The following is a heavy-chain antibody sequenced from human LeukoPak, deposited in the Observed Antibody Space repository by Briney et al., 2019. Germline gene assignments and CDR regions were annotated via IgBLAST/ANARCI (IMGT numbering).Heavy chain of an antibody. J-gene: IGHJ4*02. CDR1: GFTFGDYA. V-gene: IGHV3-49*04. D-gene: IGHD2-2*01. Sequence: GGSLRLSCTASGFTFGDYAMSWVRQAPGKGLEWVGFIRSKAYGGTTEYAASVKGRFTISRDDSKSIAYLQMNSLKTEDTAVCYCTTLIVVVPAAIDYWGQGTLVTVSS. CDR3: TTLIVVVPAAIDY. CDR2: IRSKAYGGTT.